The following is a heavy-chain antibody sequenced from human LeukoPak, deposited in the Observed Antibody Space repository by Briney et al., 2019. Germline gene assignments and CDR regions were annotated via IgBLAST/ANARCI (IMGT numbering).Heavy chain of an antibody. CDR3: ARIPIAAAGLYYFDY. V-gene: IGHV4-30-4*01. CDR2: IYYSGST. D-gene: IGHD6-13*01. Sequence: SETLSLTCTVSGGSISSGDYYWSWIRQPPGKGLEWIGHIYYSGSTYYNPSLKSRITISVDTSKNQFSLKLNSVTAADTAVYYCARIPIAAAGLYYFDYWGQGTLVTVSS. J-gene: IGHJ4*02. CDR1: GGSISSGDYY.